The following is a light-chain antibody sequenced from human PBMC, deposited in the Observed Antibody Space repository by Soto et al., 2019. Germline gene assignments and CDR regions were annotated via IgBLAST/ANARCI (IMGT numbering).Light chain of an antibody. CDR2: EVS. V-gene: IGLV2-14*01. J-gene: IGLJ1*01. Sequence: QSVLTQPASVSGSPGQAITISCTGSSSDVGGHNYVSWYQQHPGKAPQLMIFEVSHRPSGVSNRFSGSKSGDTASLTISGLQAEDEADYYCSSYTSSNTYVFGTGTQLTVL. CDR1: SSDVGGHNY. CDR3: SSYTSSNTYV.